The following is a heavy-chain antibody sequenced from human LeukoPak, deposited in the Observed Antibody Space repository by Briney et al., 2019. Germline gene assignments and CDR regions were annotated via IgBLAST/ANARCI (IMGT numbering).Heavy chain of an antibody. V-gene: IGHV3-23*01. J-gene: IGHJ4*02. D-gene: IGHD3-16*01. CDR2: ISGSGDAT. CDR1: GFTFSSCG. CDR3: AKRMITFGGLKGGFDY. Sequence: GGSLRLSCAASGFTFSSCGMNWVRQAPGKGLEWVSAISGSGDATYYSDSVKGRFTISRDNSKNTLYLQMSSLRAEDTAVYYCAKRMITFGGLKGGFDYWGQGTLVTVSS.